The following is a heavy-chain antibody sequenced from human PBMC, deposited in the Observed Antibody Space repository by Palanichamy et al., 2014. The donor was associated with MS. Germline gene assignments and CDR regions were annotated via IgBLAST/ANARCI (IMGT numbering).Heavy chain of an antibody. J-gene: IGHJ4*02. CDR3: ARGNYYYDSSGYYLGSFDY. Sequence: GFTFSSYAMHWVRQAPGKGLEWVAVISYDGSNKYYADSVKGRFTISRDNSKNTLYLQMNSLRAEDTAVYYCARGNYYYDSSGYYLGSFDYWGQGTLVTVSS. CDR1: GFTFSSYA. CDR2: ISYDGSNK. D-gene: IGHD3-22*01. V-gene: IGHV3-30-3*01.